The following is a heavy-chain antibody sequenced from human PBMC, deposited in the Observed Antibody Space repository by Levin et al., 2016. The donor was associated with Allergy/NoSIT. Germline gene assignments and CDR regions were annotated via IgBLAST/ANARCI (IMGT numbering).Heavy chain of an antibody. D-gene: IGHD1-26*01. J-gene: IGHJ4*02. CDR2: INPNSGGT. CDR3: ARSLHIVGATTRDDY. Sequence: ASVKVSCKASGYTFTGYYMHWVRQAPGQGLEWMGWINPNSGGTNYAQKFQGGVTMTRDTSISTAYMELSRLRSDDTAVYYCARSLHIVGATTRDDYWGQGTLVTVSS. CDR1: GYTFTGYY. V-gene: IGHV1-2*02.